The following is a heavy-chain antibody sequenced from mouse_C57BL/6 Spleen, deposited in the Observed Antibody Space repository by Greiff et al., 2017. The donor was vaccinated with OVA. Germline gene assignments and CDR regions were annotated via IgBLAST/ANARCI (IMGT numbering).Heavy chain of an antibody. Sequence: EVKVVESGGGLVQPGGSLSLSCAASGFTFTDYYMSWVRQPPGKALEWLGFIRNKANGYTTEYSASVKGRFTISRDNSQSILYLQMNALRAEDSATYYCASYIRDMGSSGPYYFDYWGQGTTLTVSS. CDR1: GFTFTDYY. V-gene: IGHV7-3*01. D-gene: IGHD3-2*02. J-gene: IGHJ2*01. CDR2: IRNKANGYTT. CDR3: ASYIRDMGSSGPYYFDY.